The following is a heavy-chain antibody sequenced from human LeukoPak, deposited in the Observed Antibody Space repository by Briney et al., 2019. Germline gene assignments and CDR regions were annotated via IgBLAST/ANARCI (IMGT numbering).Heavy chain of an antibody. CDR2: ISGSGGTT. V-gene: IGHV3-23*01. J-gene: IGHJ4*02. CDR1: GFTFSSYA. D-gene: IGHD5-12*01. CDR3: ANIGYSGYDWDY. Sequence: GGSLRLSCAASGFTFSSYAMSWVHQAPGEGLEWVSAISGSGGTTYYADSVKGRFTISRDNSKNTLYLQMNSLRAEDTAVYYCANIGYSGYDWDYWGQGTLVTVSS.